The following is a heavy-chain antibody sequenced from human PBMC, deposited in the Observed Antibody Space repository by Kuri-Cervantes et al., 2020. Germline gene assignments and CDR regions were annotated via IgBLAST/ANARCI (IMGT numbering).Heavy chain of an antibody. V-gene: IGHV3-21*01. Sequence: GESLKISCAASGFTFSSYSMNWVRQTQGKGLEWVSYITSSSSHTYYADSVKGRFTISRDNAKNSLYLQMNSLTAEDTAFYYCARAKTYYDILSSYDYWGQGTLVTVSS. CDR3: ARAKTYYDILSSYDY. D-gene: IGHD3-9*01. J-gene: IGHJ4*02. CDR2: ITSSSSHT. CDR1: GFTFSSYS.